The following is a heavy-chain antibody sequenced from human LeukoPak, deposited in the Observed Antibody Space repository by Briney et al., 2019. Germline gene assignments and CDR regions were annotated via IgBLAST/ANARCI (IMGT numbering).Heavy chain of an antibody. D-gene: IGHD3-10*01. J-gene: IGHJ4*02. CDR1: GFTFDDYC. CDR3: ARGPLSPHYYGSGSYLNPFDY. CDR2: INWNGGST. Sequence: PGGSLRLSCAASGFTFDDYCMSWVRQAPGKGLEWVSGINWNGGSTGYADSVKGRFTISRDNAKNSLYLQMNSLRAEDTALYYCARGPLSPHYYGSGSYLNPFDYWGQGTLVTVSS. V-gene: IGHV3-20*04.